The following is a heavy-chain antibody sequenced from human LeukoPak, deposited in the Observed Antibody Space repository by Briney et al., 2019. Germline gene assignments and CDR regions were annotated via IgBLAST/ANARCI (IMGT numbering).Heavy chain of an antibody. V-gene: IGHV4-31*03. CDR1: GGSISSGGYY. J-gene: IGHJ4*02. CDR3: ASCRLGPIDY. D-gene: IGHD2-15*01. Sequence: SETLSLTCTVSGGSISSGGYYWSWIRQHPGKGLEWIGYIYYSGSTYYNPSLESRVTISVDTSKNQFSLKLSSVTAADTAVYYCASCRLGPIDYWGQGTLVTVSS. CDR2: IYYSGST.